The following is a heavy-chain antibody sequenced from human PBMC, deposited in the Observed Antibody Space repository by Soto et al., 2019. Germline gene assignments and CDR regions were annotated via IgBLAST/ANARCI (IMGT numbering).Heavy chain of an antibody. J-gene: IGHJ5*02. CDR2: INANNGGA. D-gene: IGHD6-25*01. Sequence: SVKVSCKASGYTFTDYHIHWVRQAPGQGLEFMGWINANNGGAGSAQQFQGRVTVTRDTSITTVYMELSNLRSDDTAVYYCAREGGSETLQPSYNWFDTWGQGTLVTVSS. CDR1: GYTFTDYH. CDR3: AREGGSETLQPSYNWFDT. V-gene: IGHV1-2*02.